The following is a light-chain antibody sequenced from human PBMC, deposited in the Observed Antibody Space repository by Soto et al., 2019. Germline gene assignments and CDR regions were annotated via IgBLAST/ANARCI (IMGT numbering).Light chain of an antibody. V-gene: IGKV3-11*01. J-gene: IGKJ1*01. CDR2: GAS. CDR1: ENVRTF. CDR3: QQHCHWPPWT. Sequence: EVVLTQSPATLSLSPGERATLSCRASENVRTFVDWYQQKPGQAPRLLIHGASNRATGIPARFSGSGSGTDFTLTISNLEPEDFAVYYCQQHCHWPPWTFGQGTKV.